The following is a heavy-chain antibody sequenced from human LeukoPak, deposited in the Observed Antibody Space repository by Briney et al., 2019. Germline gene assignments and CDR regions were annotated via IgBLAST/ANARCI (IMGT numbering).Heavy chain of an antibody. CDR2: IYSGGST. CDR3: ARDRGYGENWFDP. Sequence: PGGSLRLSCAAFGFTFSSYAISWVRQAPGKGLEWVSVIYSGGSTYYADSVKGRFTISRDNSKNTLYLQMNSLRAEDTAVYYCARDRGYGENWFDPWGQGTLVTVSS. V-gene: IGHV3-66*01. J-gene: IGHJ5*02. CDR1: GFTFSSYA. D-gene: IGHD4-17*01.